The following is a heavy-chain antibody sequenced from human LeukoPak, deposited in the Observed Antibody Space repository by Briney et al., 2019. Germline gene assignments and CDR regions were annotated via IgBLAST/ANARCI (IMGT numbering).Heavy chain of an antibody. D-gene: IGHD1-26*01. CDR2: ISYDGSNK. V-gene: IGHV3-30-3*01. CDR3: ARDYSGSYLFDY. Sequence: GRSLKLSCEASEFTFISYTIHWVRQAPGKGLEWVAIISYDGSNKYYADSVKGRFTISRDNSKNTLYLQMNSLRAEDTAVYYCARDYSGSYLFDYWGQGTLVTVSS. CDR1: EFTFISYT. J-gene: IGHJ4*02.